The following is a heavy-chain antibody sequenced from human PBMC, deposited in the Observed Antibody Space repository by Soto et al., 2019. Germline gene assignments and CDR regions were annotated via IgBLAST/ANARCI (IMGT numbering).Heavy chain of an antibody. D-gene: IGHD4-17*01. J-gene: IGHJ4*02. V-gene: IGHV1-69*02. CDR2: IIPILGIA. Sequence: QVQLVQSGAEVKKPGSSVKVSCKASGGTFSSYTISWVRQAPGQGLEWMGRIIPILGIANYAQKFQGRGTITADKSTITAYMELSSLRSEDTAVYYCARGLYGDYIIDYWCQGTLVTGSS. CDR3: ARGLYGDYIIDY. CDR1: GGTFSSYT.